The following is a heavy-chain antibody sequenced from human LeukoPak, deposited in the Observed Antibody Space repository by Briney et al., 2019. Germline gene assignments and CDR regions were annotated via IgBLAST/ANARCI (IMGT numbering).Heavy chain of an antibody. V-gene: IGHV4-4*09. J-gene: IGHJ5*02. CDR3: ARNHDFWSDPSCFDP. CDR2: IYSSGST. CDR1: GGSISSYY. D-gene: IGHD3-3*01. Sequence: SETLSLTCTVSGGSISSYYWSWIRQPPGKGLEWIGDIYSSGSTNYNPSLKSRVTISVDTSKNHFSLKLRSVTAADTAVYSCARNHDFWSDPSCFDPWGQGTLVTVSS.